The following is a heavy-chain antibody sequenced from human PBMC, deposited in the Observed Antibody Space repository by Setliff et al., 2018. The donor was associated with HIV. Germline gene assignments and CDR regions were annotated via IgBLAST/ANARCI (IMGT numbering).Heavy chain of an antibody. J-gene: IGHJ3*01. CDR3: ARNDSIVLVPAIMRGDGFDF. D-gene: IGHD2-2*01. Sequence: SETLSLTCTVSGGSVGSSSYYWAWIRQPPGKGLEWIGSIYYTGNTKYNPSLESRVTFSIDTSENQFSLRLASVTAADTAIYYCARNDSIVLVPAIMRGDGFDFWGQGRMVTVSS. CDR1: GGSVGSSSYY. CDR2: IYYTGNT. V-gene: IGHV4-39*07.